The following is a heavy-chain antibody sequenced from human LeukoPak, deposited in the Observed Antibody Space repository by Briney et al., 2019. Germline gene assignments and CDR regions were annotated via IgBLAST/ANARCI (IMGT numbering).Heavy chain of an antibody. V-gene: IGHV4-31*03. CDR1: GGSISSGGYY. CDR3: ARLEHFPTIFGVVEAFDI. D-gene: IGHD3-3*01. J-gene: IGHJ3*02. CDR2: IYYSGST. Sequence: MTSETLSLTCTVSGGSISSGGYYWSWIRQHPGKGLEWIGYIYYSGSTYYNPSLKSRVTISVDTSKNQFSLKLSSVTAADTAVYYCARLEHFPTIFGVVEAFDIWGQGTMVTVSS.